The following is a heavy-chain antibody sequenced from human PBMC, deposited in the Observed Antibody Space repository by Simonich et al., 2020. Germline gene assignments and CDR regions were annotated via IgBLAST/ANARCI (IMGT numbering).Heavy chain of an antibody. CDR2: IRYDEIKK. CDR3: AKESTVSRWDYYYGMDV. Sequence: QVQLVESGGGVVQPGRSLRLSCAASGFTFSSYGMHWVRQAPGKLCGGGAVIRYDEIKKDHADSGKGRVTISRDNSKNTRYLQMNSLRAEDTAMYYCAKESTVSRWDYYYGMDVWGQGTTVTVSS. V-gene: IGHV3-30*18. D-gene: IGHD4-17*01. CDR1: GFTFSSYG. J-gene: IGHJ6*02.